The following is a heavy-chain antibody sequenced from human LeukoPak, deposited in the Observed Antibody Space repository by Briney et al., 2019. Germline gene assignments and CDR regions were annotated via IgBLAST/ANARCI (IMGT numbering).Heavy chain of an antibody. CDR3: ANPRADFDY. CDR1: GFTFSIYA. D-gene: IGHD6-19*01. CDR2: ISGSGGST. J-gene: IGHJ4*02. Sequence: GGSLRLSCAASGFTFSIYAMGWVRHAPGKGLEWASAISGSGGSTYYAGSGKGRFTISRDNSKNTLYVQMNSLRAEDTVVYYCANPRADFDYWGQGTLVTVSS. V-gene: IGHV3-23*01.